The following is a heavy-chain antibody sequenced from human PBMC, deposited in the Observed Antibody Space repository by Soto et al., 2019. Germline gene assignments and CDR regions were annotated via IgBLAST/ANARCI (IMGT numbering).Heavy chain of an antibody. D-gene: IGHD5-18*01. CDR2: MNPNSGNT. CDR1: GYTFTSYD. CDR3: ARVLAVHTAMVFLY. V-gene: IGHV1-8*01. J-gene: IGHJ4*02. Sequence: QVQLVQSGAEVKKPGASVKVSCKASGYTFTSYDINWVRQATGQGLEWMGWMNPNSGNTGYAQKFQGRVTMTRNTSISTAYMELSSLRSEDTAVYYCARVLAVHTAMVFLYWGQGTLVTVSS.